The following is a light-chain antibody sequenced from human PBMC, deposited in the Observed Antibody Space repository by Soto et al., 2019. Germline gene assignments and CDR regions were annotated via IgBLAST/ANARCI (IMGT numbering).Light chain of an antibody. V-gene: IGKV3-20*01. Sequence: EIVLTQSPGTLSLSPGERATLSCRASQTVRTNYLAWFQHKPGQAPRLLIYGASSRATGIPDRFSGSGPGTDFTLTINRLEPEDFAVYFWQQYSDSPLTFGGGTKVEIK. CDR2: GAS. CDR1: QTVRTNY. J-gene: IGKJ4*01. CDR3: QQYSDSPLT.